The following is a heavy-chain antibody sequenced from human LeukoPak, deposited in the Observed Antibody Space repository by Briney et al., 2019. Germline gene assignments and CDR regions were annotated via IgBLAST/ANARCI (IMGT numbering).Heavy chain of an antibody. Sequence: GGSLRLSCAASGFTSSSCVMNWVRQAPGKGLEWVSSISSSSAYIYYADSVKGRFTISRDNAKNSLYLQMNSLRAEDTAVYYCARDSGVRDSIDYWGQGTLVIVSS. J-gene: IGHJ4*02. D-gene: IGHD3-10*01. CDR3: ARDSGVRDSIDY. V-gene: IGHV3-21*01. CDR1: GFTSSSCV. CDR2: ISSSSAYI.